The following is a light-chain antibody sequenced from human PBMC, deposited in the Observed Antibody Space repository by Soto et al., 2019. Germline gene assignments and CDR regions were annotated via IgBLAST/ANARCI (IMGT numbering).Light chain of an antibody. CDR2: GAS. CDR1: QSISNRY. V-gene: IGKV3-20*01. CDR3: QQYGSSPLT. Sequence: EIMLTQSPGTLSLSPGERATLSCRASQSISNRYLAWYQQKPGQAPRLLIYGASTRATGIPDRFSGSGSGTDFTLTISRLEPEDFAVYYCQQYGSSPLTFGGGAKVEIK. J-gene: IGKJ4*01.